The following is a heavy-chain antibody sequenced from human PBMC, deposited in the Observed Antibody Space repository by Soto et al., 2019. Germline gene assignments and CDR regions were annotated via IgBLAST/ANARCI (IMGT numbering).Heavy chain of an antibody. Sequence: PVGSLRLSCSGSGFIFISYAMHWARQAPGKGLEYVSAISGDGGNTYYADSLKGRFTISRDNSKNTLYLQMSSLRAEDTAVYYCVKDRNSGWWVQAFFDYWGQGTLVNVSS. J-gene: IGHJ4*02. D-gene: IGHD6-19*01. CDR2: ISGDGGNT. CDR1: GFIFISYA. CDR3: VKDRNSGWWVQAFFDY. V-gene: IGHV3-64D*08.